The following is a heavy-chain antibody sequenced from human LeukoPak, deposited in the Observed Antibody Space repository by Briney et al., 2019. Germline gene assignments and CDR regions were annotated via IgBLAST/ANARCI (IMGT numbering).Heavy chain of an antibody. CDR1: GFTFSSYA. CDR2: IGGSGGST. D-gene: IGHD3-10*01. Sequence: PGGSLRLSCAASGFTFSSYAMTWVRQAPGKGLECVSAIGGSGGSTYYADSVKGRFTISRDNSKNTLYLQMNSLRAEDTAVYYCAKQSGGSGTYYYYWGQGTLVTVSS. V-gene: IGHV3-23*01. J-gene: IGHJ4*02. CDR3: AKQSGGSGTYYYY.